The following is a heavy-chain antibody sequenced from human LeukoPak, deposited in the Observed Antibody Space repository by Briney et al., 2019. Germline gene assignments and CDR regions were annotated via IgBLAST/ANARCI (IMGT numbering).Heavy chain of an antibody. Sequence: ASVKVSCKASGYTFTSYYMHWVRQAPGQGLEWMGIINPSGGSTSYAQKFQGRVTMTRDMSTSTVYMELSSLRSEDTAVYYCARGSSSYYDSSGYCGAFDYWGQGTLVTVSS. V-gene: IGHV1-46*01. CDR2: INPSGGST. CDR3: ARGSSSYYDSSGYCGAFDY. CDR1: GYTFTSYY. J-gene: IGHJ4*02. D-gene: IGHD3-22*01.